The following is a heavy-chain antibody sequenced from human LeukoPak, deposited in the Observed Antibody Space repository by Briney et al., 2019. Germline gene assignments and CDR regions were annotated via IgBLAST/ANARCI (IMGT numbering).Heavy chain of an antibody. CDR1: GFTVSSNY. CDR3: ASFNYYDSRGFDY. Sequence: PGGSLRLSCAASGFTVSSNYMSWVRQAPGKGLEWVSVIYSGGSTYYADSVKGRFTISRDNSKNTLYLQMNSLRAEDTAVYYCASFNYYDSRGFDYWGQGTLVTVSS. V-gene: IGHV3-66*01. D-gene: IGHD3-22*01. J-gene: IGHJ4*02. CDR2: IYSGGST.